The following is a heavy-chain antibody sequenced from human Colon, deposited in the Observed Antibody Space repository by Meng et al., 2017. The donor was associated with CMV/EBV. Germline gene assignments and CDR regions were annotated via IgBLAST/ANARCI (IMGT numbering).Heavy chain of an antibody. CDR2: VSYDGSNK. Sequence: GESLKISCAASGFTFSNYAIHWVRQAPGKGLEWVAVVSYDGSNKQYADSVKGRFTISRDNSKNTVHLQMNSLRPEDTAVFFCARDVGGCSNGDWYVLAALGTREDYWGQGTLVTVSS. CDR3: ARDVGGCSNGDWYVLAALGTREDY. CDR1: GFTFSNYA. V-gene: IGHV3-30*04. J-gene: IGHJ4*02. D-gene: IGHD2-8*01.